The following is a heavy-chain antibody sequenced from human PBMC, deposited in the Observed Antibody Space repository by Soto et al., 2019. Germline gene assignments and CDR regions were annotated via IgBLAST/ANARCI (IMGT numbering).Heavy chain of an antibody. CDR3: ARDDSGFSGSHYIDYFNY. CDR2: ISPYNGET. CDR1: GYTFSSYG. D-gene: IGHD1-26*01. Sequence: GASVKVSCKASGYTFSSYGITWVRQAPGQGLEWMGWISPYNGETSYAQTLHDRLTMTTDTSTSTAYMELRSLKSEDTAVYYCARDDSGFSGSHYIDYFNYWGQGALVTVSS. V-gene: IGHV1-18*01. J-gene: IGHJ4*02.